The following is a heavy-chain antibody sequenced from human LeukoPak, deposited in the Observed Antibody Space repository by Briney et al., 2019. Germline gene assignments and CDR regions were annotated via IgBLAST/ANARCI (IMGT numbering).Heavy chain of an antibody. CDR1: GYGFTNSW. Sequence: GESLKISCKGSGYGFTNSWIGWVRQMPGKGLEWMGIIYPGDSTTKYSPSSQGHVTNSADKSISTAYLQWSSPKASDTAMYYCARPYSTGWYYFDYWGQGTLVTVSS. CDR2: IYPGDSTT. CDR3: ARPYSTGWYYFDY. J-gene: IGHJ4*02. V-gene: IGHV5-51*01. D-gene: IGHD6-19*01.